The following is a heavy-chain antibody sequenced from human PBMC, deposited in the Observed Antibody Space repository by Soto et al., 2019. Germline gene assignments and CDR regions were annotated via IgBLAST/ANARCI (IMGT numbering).Heavy chain of an antibody. V-gene: IGHV4-4*07. J-gene: IGHJ6*02. CDR2: IYTSGST. CDR3: ARDLGGGYSYGFRAVAGRYYYYGMDV. D-gene: IGHD5-18*01. CDR1: GGSISSYY. Sequence: SETLSLTCTVSGGSISSYYWSWIRQPAGKGLEWIGRIYTSGSTNYNPSLKSRVTMSVDTSKNQFSLKLSSVTAADTAVYYCARDLGGGYSYGFRAVAGRYYYYGMDVWGQGTTVTVSS.